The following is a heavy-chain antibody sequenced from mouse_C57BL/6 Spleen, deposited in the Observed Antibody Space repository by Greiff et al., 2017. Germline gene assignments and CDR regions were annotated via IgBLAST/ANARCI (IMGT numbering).Heavy chain of an antibody. J-gene: IGHJ4*01. Sequence: VQLKQSGAELVKPGASVKLSCKASGYTFTEYTINWVKQRPGQGLEWIGWFYPGSGSITYNEKFKDKATLTADKSSSTVYMELSRLTSEASAVYFCARHLYDGYIYYYAMDYWGQGTSVTVSS. V-gene: IGHV1-62-2*01. D-gene: IGHD2-3*01. CDR2: FYPGSGSI. CDR3: ARHLYDGYIYYYAMDY. CDR1: GYTFTEYT.